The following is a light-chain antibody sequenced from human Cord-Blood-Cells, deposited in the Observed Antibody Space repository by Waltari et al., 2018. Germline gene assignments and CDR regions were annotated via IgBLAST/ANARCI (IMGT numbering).Light chain of an antibody. J-gene: IGKJ2*01. CDR1: QSISSY. CDR3: QQSYSTPRT. CDR2: AAS. V-gene: IGKV1-39*01. Sequence: DIQMTPSPSSLSASVGDRVTITCRASQSISSYLNWYQQKPGKAPKLLIYAASSLHSGVPSRFSGSGSGTDFTLTISSLQPEDFATYYCQQSYSTPRTFGQGTKLEIK.